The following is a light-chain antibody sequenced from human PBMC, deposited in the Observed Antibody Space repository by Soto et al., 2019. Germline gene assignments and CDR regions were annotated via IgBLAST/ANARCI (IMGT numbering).Light chain of an antibody. CDR2: LGS. J-gene: IGKJ3*01. V-gene: IGKV2-28*01. CDR1: QSLLHSDGYNY. Sequence: DIVMTQSPLYLPVTPGEPASTSCRSSQSLLHSDGYNYLDWYLQKPGQSPQLLIYLGSNRASGVPDRFSGSGSGTDFTLKISRVEAEDVGVYYCMQALQTPLFTFGPGTKVDLK. CDR3: MQALQTPLFT.